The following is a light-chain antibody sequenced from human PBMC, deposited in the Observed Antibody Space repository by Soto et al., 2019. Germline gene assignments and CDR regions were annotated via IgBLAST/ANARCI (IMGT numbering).Light chain of an antibody. V-gene: IGKV4-1*01. CDR3: QQYYSTPRLT. Sequence: DIVMTQSPDSLAVSLGERATINCKSSQSVLYSSNNKNYLAWYQQKPGQPPKLLIYWASTRESGVPDRFSGGGSGTDFTLTISSLQAEDVAVYYCQQYYSTPRLTFGGGTKVEI. J-gene: IGKJ4*01. CDR2: WAS. CDR1: QSVLYSSNNKNY.